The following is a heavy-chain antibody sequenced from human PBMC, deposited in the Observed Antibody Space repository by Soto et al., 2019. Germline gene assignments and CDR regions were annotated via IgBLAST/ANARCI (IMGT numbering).Heavy chain of an antibody. CDR3: AKAHMRADESAEYFQH. CDR2: ISGSGGST. J-gene: IGHJ1*01. Sequence: GGSLRLSRAASGFTFSSYAMSWVRQAPGKGLEWVSAISGSGGSTYYADSVKGRFTISRDNSKNTLYLQMNSLRAEDTAVYYCAKAHMRADESAEYFQHWGQGTLVTVSS. D-gene: IGHD2-2*01. V-gene: IGHV3-23*01. CDR1: GFTFSSYA.